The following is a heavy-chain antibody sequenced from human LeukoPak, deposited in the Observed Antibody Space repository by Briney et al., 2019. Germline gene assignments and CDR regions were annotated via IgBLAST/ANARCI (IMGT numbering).Heavy chain of an antibody. J-gene: IGHJ4*02. Sequence: GGSLRLSCAASGFTFSXXXXHWVRQAPGXGXEXXXXXXXXGSNKYYADSVKGRFTISRDNSKNTLYLQMNSLRAEDTAVYYCARDPTLVKAFIVVVTAIDYWGQGTLVTVSS. V-gene: IGHV3-30-3*01. CDR2: XXXXGSNK. CDR3: ARDPTLVKAFIVVVTAIDY. D-gene: IGHD2-21*02. CDR1: GFTFSXXX.